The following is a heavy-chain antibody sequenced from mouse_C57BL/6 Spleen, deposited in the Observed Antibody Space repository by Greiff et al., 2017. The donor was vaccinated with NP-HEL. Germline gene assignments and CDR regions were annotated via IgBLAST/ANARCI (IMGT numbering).Heavy chain of an antibody. CDR1: GYTFTSYW. CDR3: ARGDYDYDVGFAY. D-gene: IGHD2-4*01. CDR2: IYPSDSET. V-gene: IGHV1-61*01. J-gene: IGHJ3*01. Sequence: QVQLQQPGAELVRPGSSVKLSCKASGYTFTSYWMDWVKQRPGQGLEWIGNIYPSDSETHYNQKFKDKATLTVDKSSSTAYMQLSSLTSEDSAVYYYARGDYDYDVGFAYWGQGTLGTVSA.